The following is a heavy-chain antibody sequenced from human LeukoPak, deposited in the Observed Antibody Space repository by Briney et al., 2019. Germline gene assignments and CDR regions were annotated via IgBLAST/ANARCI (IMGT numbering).Heavy chain of an antibody. CDR1: GFTFSRHG. D-gene: IGHD6-25*01. Sequence: GGSLRLSCAASGFTFSRHGMHWVRQAPGKGLEWMAAIWYDGSNKYYADSVKGRFTISRDNSKNTLYLQMNSLRVEDTAVYYCGRDLSRLIIDYWGQGTLVTVSS. V-gene: IGHV3-33*01. CDR3: GRDLSRLIIDY. J-gene: IGHJ4*02. CDR2: IWYDGSNK.